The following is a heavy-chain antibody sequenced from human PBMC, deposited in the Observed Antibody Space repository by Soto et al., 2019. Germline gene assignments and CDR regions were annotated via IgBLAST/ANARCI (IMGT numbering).Heavy chain of an antibody. CDR3: ARGLLAVVRGVTRGWFDS. Sequence: SETLSLTCTVSGGSISSGDYYWSWIRQPPGKGLEWIGYIYYSGSTYYNPSLKSRVTISVDTSKNQFSLKLSSVTAADTAVYYCARGLLAVVRGVTRGWFDSWGQGILVTVSS. J-gene: IGHJ5*01. V-gene: IGHV4-30-4*01. D-gene: IGHD3-10*01. CDR2: IYYSGST. CDR1: GGSISSGDYY.